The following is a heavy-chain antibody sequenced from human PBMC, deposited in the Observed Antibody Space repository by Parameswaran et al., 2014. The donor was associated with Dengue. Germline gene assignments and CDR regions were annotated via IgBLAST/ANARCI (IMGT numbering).Heavy chain of an antibody. CDR2: IYSGGST. CDR3: ARYGVDSSSWFDY. J-gene: IGHJ4*02. D-gene: IGHD6-13*01. Sequence: RWIRQPPGKGLEWVSVIYSGGSTYYADSVKGRFTISRDNSKNTLYLQMNSLRAEDTAVYYCARYGVDSSSWFDYWGQGNPGHRLL. V-gene: IGHV3-66*02.